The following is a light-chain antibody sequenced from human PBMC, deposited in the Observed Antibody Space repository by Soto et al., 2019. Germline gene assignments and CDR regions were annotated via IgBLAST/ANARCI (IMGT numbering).Light chain of an antibody. CDR2: DTN. Sequence: QAVVTQESSLTVSPGGTVTLTCGSSTGPVTSGHWPYWFQQRPGQAPRTLIYDTNNKHSSTPARFSGCLLGGKAALTLWGAQPEDEADYYSSLTHCGVVVLGGGTKLTVL. CDR3: SLTHCGVVV. CDR1: TGPVTSGHW. J-gene: IGLJ2*01. V-gene: IGLV7-46*01.